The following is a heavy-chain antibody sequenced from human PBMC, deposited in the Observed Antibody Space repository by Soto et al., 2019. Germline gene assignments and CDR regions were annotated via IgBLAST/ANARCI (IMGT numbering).Heavy chain of an antibody. CDR3: SFQESTTVTTFEY. D-gene: IGHD4-17*01. J-gene: IGHJ4*01. CDR2: IKSKIDGGTT. V-gene: IGHV3-15*01. Sequence: GGSLRLSCEASGFSFNNAWMSWIRQAPGKGLEWVGRIKSKIDGGTTDYAAPVKGRFTISRDDSKNTLYLQMNSLKTEDTAVYYCSFQESTTVTTFEYWGHGTLVTVSS. CDR1: GFSFNNAW.